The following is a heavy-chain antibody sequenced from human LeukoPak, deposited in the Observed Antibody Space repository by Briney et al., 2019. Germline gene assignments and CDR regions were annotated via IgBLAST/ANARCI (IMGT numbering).Heavy chain of an antibody. D-gene: IGHD3-9*01. Sequence: PGGSLRLSCAASGFTFSASAIHWVRQASGKGLEWVGRVRNKENNYATAYAASVKGGFTISRDDSKNVAYLQMNSLKIEDTALYYCIRRLDYDILTGYYWLDPWAGEPWSPSPQ. CDR3: IRRLDYDILTGYYWLDP. J-gene: IGHJ5*02. CDR2: VRNKENNYAT. V-gene: IGHV3-73*01. CDR1: GFTFSASA.